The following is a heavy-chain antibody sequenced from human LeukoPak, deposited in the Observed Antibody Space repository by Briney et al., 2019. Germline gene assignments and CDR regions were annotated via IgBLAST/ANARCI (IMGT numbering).Heavy chain of an antibody. CDR1: GGSISSYY. CDR3: ARFNGRRYMDV. Sequence: SETLSLTCTVSGGSISSYYWSWIRHPPGKGLEWIGYIYYSGNTNYNPSLKSRVIISVNTSKNQFSLKLSSVTAADTAVYYCARFNGRRYMDVWGKGTTVTVSS. CDR2: IYYSGNT. V-gene: IGHV4-59*08. J-gene: IGHJ6*03. D-gene: IGHD2-8*01.